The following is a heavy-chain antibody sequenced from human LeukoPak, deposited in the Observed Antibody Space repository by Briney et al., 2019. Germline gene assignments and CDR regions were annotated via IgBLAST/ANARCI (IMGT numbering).Heavy chain of an antibody. Sequence: PSETLSLTCTVSGGSISSYYWSWIRQPPGKGLEWIGYIYYSGSTSYNPSLKSRVTISVDTSKNQFSLKLSSVTAADTAVYYCARRDGYNSYYFDYWGQGTLVTVSS. V-gene: IGHV4-59*01. J-gene: IGHJ4*02. CDR3: ARRDGYNSYYFDY. D-gene: IGHD5-24*01. CDR1: GGSISSYY. CDR2: IYYSGST.